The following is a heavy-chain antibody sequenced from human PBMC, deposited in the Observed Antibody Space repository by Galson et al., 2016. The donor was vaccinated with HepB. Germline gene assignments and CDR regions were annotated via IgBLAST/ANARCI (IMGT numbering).Heavy chain of an antibody. V-gene: IGHV4-34*01. Sequence: SETLSLTCVVSGESLSAYYCSWIRQPPGKGLEYIGEINHSGTTKYNPSLTIRVTISVDTSKNQFSLNLTSVTAADTALYYCAMSPRGFSPPWYWGQGTLVTVSS. CDR3: AMSPRGFSPPWY. CDR1: GESLSAYY. D-gene: IGHD5-18*01. CDR2: INHSGTT. J-gene: IGHJ4*02.